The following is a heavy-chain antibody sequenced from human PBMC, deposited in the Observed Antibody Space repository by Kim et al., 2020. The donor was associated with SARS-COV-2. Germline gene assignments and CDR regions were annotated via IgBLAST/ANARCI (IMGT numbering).Heavy chain of an antibody. V-gene: IGHV4-34*01. D-gene: IGHD6-6*01. Sequence: SQTLSLTCAVYGGSFSGYYWSWIRQPPGKGLEWIGEINHSGSTNYNPSLKSRVTISVDTSKNQFSLKLSSVTAADTAVYYCARLAHSSDGYWGQGTLVTVSS. J-gene: IGHJ4*02. CDR2: INHSGST. CDR1: GGSFSGYY. CDR3: ARLAHSSDGY.